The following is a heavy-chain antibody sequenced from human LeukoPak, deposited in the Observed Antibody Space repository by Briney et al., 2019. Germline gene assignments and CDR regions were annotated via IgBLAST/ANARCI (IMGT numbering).Heavy chain of an antibody. CDR2: ISSSSSTI. Sequence: AGGSLRLSCAASGFTFSSYSMNWVRQAPGKGLEWVSYISSSSSTIYYADSVKGRFTISRDNAKNSLYLQMNSLRAEDTAVYYCARRVGGYSYTSRYFDYWGQGTLVTVSS. CDR3: ARRVGGYSYTSRYFDY. J-gene: IGHJ4*02. D-gene: IGHD5-18*01. V-gene: IGHV3-48*01. CDR1: GFTFSSYS.